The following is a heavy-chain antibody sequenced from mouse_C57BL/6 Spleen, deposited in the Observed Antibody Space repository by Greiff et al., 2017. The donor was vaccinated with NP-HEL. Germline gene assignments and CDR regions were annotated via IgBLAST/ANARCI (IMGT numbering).Heavy chain of an antibody. CDR1: GYTFTDYY. V-gene: IGHV1-19*01. CDR2: INPYNGGT. CDR3: ARRYGYYFDY. D-gene: IGHD2-2*01. J-gene: IGHJ2*01. Sequence: EVQLQQSGSVLVKPGASVKMSCKASGYTFTDYYMNWVKQSHGKSLEWIGVINPYNGGTSYNQKFKGKATLTVDKSSSTAYMELNSLTSEDSAVYYCARRYGYYFDYWGQGTTLTVSS.